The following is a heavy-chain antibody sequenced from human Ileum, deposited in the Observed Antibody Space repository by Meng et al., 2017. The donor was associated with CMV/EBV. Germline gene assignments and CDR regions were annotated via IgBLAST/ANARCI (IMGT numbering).Heavy chain of an antibody. CDR1: DFTLNGAW. D-gene: IGHD1-26*01. J-gene: IGHJ4*02. CDR2: VKSASAGGAA. Sequence: EVQLVESGGGLVKPGGSLRLPCVASDFTLNGAWMNWVRQAPGKGLEWVGRVKSASAGGAADAAAPVKGRFTVSRDDSRKTVHLQMDNLKIEDTAVYYCNTGWDQYFDFWGQGALVTVSS. V-gene: IGHV3-15*07. CDR3: NTGWDQYFDF.